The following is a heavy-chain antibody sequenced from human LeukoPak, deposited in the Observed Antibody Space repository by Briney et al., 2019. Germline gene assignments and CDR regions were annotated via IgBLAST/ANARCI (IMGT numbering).Heavy chain of an antibody. D-gene: IGHD3-22*01. CDR3: ARTADSSGYFDY. Sequence: PGGSLRLSCAASGFPFNDYSMNWVRQAPGKGLEWVSSISSSSSYIYYADSVKGRFTISRDNAKNSLYLQMNSLRAEDTAVYYCARTADSSGYFDYWGQGALVTVSS. CDR2: ISSSSSYI. J-gene: IGHJ4*02. CDR1: GFPFNDYS. V-gene: IGHV3-21*01.